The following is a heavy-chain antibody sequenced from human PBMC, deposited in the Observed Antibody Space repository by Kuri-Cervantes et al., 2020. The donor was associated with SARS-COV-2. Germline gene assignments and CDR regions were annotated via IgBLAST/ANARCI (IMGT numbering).Heavy chain of an antibody. D-gene: IGHD5-18*01. V-gene: IGHV3-38-3*01. J-gene: IGHJ4*02. Sequence: GGSLRLSCAASGFTVSSNEMSWVRQAPGKGLEWVSSISGGSTYYADSRKGRFTISRDNSKNTLHLQMNSLRAEDTAVYYCGSPRGYSYGYISFGAIDYWGQGTLVTVSS. CDR3: GSPRGYSYGYISFGAIDY. CDR1: GFTVSSNE. CDR2: ISGGST.